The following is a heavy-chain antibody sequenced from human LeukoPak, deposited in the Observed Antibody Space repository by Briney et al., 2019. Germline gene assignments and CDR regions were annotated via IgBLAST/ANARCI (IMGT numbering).Heavy chain of an antibody. CDR1: GFTFSSYA. CDR3: ATERITILGVVAPPDY. CDR2: ISGSGGST. Sequence: GGSLRLSCAASGFTFSSYAMSWVRQAPGKGLEWVSAISGSGGSTYYADSVKGRFTISRDNSKNTLYLQMNSLRAEDTAVYYCATERITILGVVAPPDYWGQGTLVTVSS. J-gene: IGHJ4*02. V-gene: IGHV3-23*01. D-gene: IGHD3-3*01.